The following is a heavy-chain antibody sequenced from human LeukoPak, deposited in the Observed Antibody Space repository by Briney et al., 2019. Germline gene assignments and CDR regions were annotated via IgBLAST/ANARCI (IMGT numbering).Heavy chain of an antibody. D-gene: IGHD6-13*01. Sequence: SETLSLTCTVSGGSISSYYWSWVRQPPGKGLEWIGYIYHSGSTTYNPSRRGRVTISGDTSKNHFSLKLNSVTTADTAVYYCASSSSWYRHFDSWGQGTLVTVSS. CDR2: IYHSGST. V-gene: IGHV4-59*01. CDR1: GGSISSYY. CDR3: ASSSSWYRHFDS. J-gene: IGHJ4*02.